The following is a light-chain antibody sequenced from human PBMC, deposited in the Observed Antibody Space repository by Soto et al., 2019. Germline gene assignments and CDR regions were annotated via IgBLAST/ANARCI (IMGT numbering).Light chain of an antibody. CDR3: SSYTSTHLPYV. Sequence: QSVLTQPASVSGSPGQSITISCTGTSSDVGGYRYVSWFQQHPGRVPKLIIYEVTNRPSGVSNRFSGSKSGNTASLPISGLQADDEADYYCSSYTSTHLPYVFGTGTKVTVL. CDR1: SSDVGGYRY. V-gene: IGLV2-14*01. J-gene: IGLJ1*01. CDR2: EVT.